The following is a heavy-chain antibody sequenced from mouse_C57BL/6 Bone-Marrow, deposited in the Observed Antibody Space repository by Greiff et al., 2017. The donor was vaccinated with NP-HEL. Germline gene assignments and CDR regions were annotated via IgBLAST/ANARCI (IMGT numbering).Heavy chain of an antibody. D-gene: IGHD2-4*01. CDR3: AREDYDAFYYAMDY. V-gene: IGHV1-82*01. J-gene: IGHJ4*01. CDR1: GYAFSSSW. Sequence: VQLQQSGPELVKPGASVKISCKASGYAFSSSWMNWVKQRPGKGLEWIGRIYPGDGDTNYTGKFKGKATLSADKSSSTAYMQLSSLTSEDSAVYFGAREDYDAFYYAMDYWGQGTSVTVSS. CDR2: IYPGDGDT.